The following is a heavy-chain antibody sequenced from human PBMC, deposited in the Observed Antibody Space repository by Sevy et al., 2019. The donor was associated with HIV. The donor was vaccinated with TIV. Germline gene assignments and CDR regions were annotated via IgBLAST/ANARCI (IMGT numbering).Heavy chain of an antibody. D-gene: IGHD1-7*01. Sequence: SDTLSLTCTVSGDSISGYYWNWIRQPPGKGLEWIGYIFYSRSTTYNPSLKSRVTISKDTSKNQFSLKLTSVTAADTAIYFCARGDPELLYGIDVWGQGTAVTVSS. CDR3: ARGDPELLYGIDV. CDR1: GDSISGYY. V-gene: IGHV4-59*07. J-gene: IGHJ6*02. CDR2: IFYSRST.